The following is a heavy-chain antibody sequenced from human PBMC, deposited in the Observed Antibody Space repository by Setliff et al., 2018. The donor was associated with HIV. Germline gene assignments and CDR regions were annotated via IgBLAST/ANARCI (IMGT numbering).Heavy chain of an antibody. J-gene: IGHJ4*02. Sequence: KLPETLSLTCAVYGGSFNDYYWSWIRQPPGKGLEWIGEIIHSGSINYNPSLKSRVTISVDTYNNQFSLNMNSVNAADTAVYYCARGYASGYDAYGYWGQGTLVTVSS. CDR1: GGSFNDYY. CDR2: IIHSGSI. CDR3: ARGYASGYDAYGY. V-gene: IGHV4-34*01. D-gene: IGHD5-12*01.